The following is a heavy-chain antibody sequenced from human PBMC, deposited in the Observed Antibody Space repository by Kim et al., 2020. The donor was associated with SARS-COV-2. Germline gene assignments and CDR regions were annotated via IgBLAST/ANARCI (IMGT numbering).Heavy chain of an antibody. V-gene: IGHV3-9*01. D-gene: IGHD1-26*01. CDR2: ISWNSGSI. CDR1: GFTFGDYA. J-gene: IGHJ3*02. Sequence: GGSLRLSCAASGFTFGDYAMHWVRQAPGKGLEWVSGISWNSGSIGYADSVKGRFTISRDNAKNSLYLQMNSLRAEDTALYYCAHLPGVDSLEWVDAFDIWGQGTMVTVSS. CDR3: AHLPGVDSLEWVDAFDI.